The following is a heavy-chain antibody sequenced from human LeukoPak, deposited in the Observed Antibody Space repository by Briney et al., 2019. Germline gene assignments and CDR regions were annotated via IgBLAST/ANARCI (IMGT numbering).Heavy chain of an antibody. CDR1: GGSISSSRYY. Sequence: SETLSLTCTVSGGSISSSRYYWGWIRHPTGKGLEWIASILYSGSTFYNPSLKSRLTISVDTSKNQFSLKLTSVTATDTAVYYCARAIYSGSYSYSHTYFDSWGQGTLVTVSS. CDR2: ILYSGST. D-gene: IGHD1-26*01. CDR3: ARAIYSGSYSYSHTYFDS. J-gene: IGHJ4*02. V-gene: IGHV4-39*01.